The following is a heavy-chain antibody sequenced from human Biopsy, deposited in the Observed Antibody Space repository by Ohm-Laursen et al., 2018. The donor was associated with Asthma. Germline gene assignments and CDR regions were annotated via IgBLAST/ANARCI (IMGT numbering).Heavy chain of an antibody. CDR3: AREVVSSGFYFDS. CDR2: IYTSGST. Sequence: SDTLSLTCAVSGGSIRNYYWSWIRQPPGQSLAFIGYIYTSGSTNYNPSLKSRVTISADTSMNQFSLKLSSVTAADTAVYYCAREVVSSGFYFDSWGQGTLVTVSS. V-gene: IGHV4-59*01. J-gene: IGHJ4*02. CDR1: GGSIRNYY. D-gene: IGHD3-22*01.